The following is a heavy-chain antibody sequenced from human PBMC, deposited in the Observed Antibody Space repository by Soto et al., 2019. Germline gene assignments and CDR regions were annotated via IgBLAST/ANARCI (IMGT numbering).Heavy chain of an antibody. CDR2: IYHSGST. D-gene: IGHD6-13*01. CDR1: GGSISSSNW. CDR3: ARGGISTPSKFDY. V-gene: IGHV4-4*02. Sequence: PSETLSLTCAVSGGSISSSNWWSWVRQPPGKGLEWIGEIYHSGSTNYNPSLTGRVTMSVDKSKNHLSLNLTSVTAADTAVYFCARGGISTPSKFDYWGQGSLVTVSS. J-gene: IGHJ4*02.